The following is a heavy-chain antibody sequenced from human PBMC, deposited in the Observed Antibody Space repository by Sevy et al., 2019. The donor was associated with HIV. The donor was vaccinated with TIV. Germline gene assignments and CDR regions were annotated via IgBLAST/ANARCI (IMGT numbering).Heavy chain of an antibody. CDR2: INPNSGGT. Sequence: ASVKVSCKASGYTFTGYYMHWVRQAPGQWLEWMGWINPNSGGTNYAQKFQGRVTMTRDTSISTAYMELSRLRSDDTAVYYCARAVTGSGSYYLDAFDIWGQGTMVTVSS. CDR1: GYTFTGYY. CDR3: ARAVTGSGSYYLDAFDI. V-gene: IGHV1-2*02. J-gene: IGHJ3*02. D-gene: IGHD3-10*01.